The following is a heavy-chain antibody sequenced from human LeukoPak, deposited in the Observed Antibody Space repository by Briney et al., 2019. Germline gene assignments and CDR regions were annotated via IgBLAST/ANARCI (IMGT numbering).Heavy chain of an antibody. CDR3: ATGGY. D-gene: IGHD1-14*01. J-gene: IGHJ4*02. V-gene: IGHV4-34*01. CDR1: GGSFSGYY. Sequence: SETLSLTCAVYGGSFSGYYWSXXXXXPGKGLEWIGEXXXXXXXXXXXSLXSXVTXXVDTSKNQFSLKLSSVTAADTAVYYCATGGYWGQGTLVTVSS. CDR2: XXXXXXX.